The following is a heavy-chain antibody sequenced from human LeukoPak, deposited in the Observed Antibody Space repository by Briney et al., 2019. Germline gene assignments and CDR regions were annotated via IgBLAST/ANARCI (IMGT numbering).Heavy chain of an antibody. CDR3: SRDGEHRTQES. Sequence: PSETLSLTWTVSGGSFTDYYWGWIRQPPGKGLEWIGSIYYRGNTFYNPSLRNRVSISIHTSKGRFSLNLDSVTPGDTAVYFCSRDGEHRTQESWGQGAHVTLS. J-gene: IGHJ5*02. CDR2: IYYRGNT. CDR1: GGSFTDYY. D-gene: IGHD1/OR15-1a*01. V-gene: IGHV4-39*07.